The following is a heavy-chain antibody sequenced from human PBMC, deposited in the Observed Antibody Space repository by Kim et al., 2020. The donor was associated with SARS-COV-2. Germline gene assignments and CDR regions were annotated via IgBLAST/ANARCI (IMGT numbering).Heavy chain of an antibody. V-gene: IGHV4-31*02. CDR2: IYYSGST. CDR1: GGSISSGGYY. D-gene: IGHD6-13*01. J-gene: IGHJ2*01. Sequence: SQTLSLTCTVSGGSISSGGYYWSWIRQHPGKGLEWIGYIYYSGSTYYNPSLKSRVTISVDTSKNQFSLKLSSVTAADTAVYYCARGEQQLGYWYFDLWGRGTLVTVSS. CDR3: ARGEQQLGYWYFDL.